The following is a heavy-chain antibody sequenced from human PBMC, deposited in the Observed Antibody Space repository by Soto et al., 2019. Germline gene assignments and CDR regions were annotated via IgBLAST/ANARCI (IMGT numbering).Heavy chain of an antibody. J-gene: IGHJ3*02. V-gene: IGHV3-30*18. CDR2: ISYDGSNK. CDR3: AKAPKYSSSWYYAFDI. CDR1: GFTFSSYG. Sequence: QVQLVESGGGVVQPGRSLRLSCAASGFTFSSYGMHWVRQAPGKGLEWVAVISYDGSNKYYADSVKGRFTISRDNSKNTLYLQKNSLRAEDTAVYYCAKAPKYSSSWYYAFDIWGQGTMVTVSS. D-gene: IGHD6-13*01.